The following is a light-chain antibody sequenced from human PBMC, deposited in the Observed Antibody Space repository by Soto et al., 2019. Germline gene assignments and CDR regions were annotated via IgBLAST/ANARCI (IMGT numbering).Light chain of an antibody. J-gene: IGKJ1*01. Sequence: DIQMTQSPSTLSVSVGDTVTITCRASQSISSWLAWYQQKPGKAPKLLIYRASTLQSGVPSRFSASGSGTEFILTISSLQPDDFTTYYCQWYNTYSGTFGQRTKV. CDR1: QSISSW. V-gene: IGKV1-5*03. CDR3: QWYNTYSGT. CDR2: RAS.